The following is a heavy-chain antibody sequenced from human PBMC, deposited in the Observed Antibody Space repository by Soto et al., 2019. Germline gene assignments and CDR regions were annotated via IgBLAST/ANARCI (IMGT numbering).Heavy chain of an antibody. V-gene: IGHV3-33*01. CDR3: ARVHSENYYDSSGLYYFDY. J-gene: IGHJ4*02. CDR2: IWYDGSNK. CDR1: GFTFSSYG. Sequence: QVQLVESGGGVVQPGRSLRLSCAASGFTFSSYGMHWVRQAPGKGLEWVAVIWYDGSNKYYADSVKGRFTISRDNSKNTLYLQMNSLRAEDTAVYYCARVHSENYYDSSGLYYFDYWGQGTLVTVSS. D-gene: IGHD3-22*01.